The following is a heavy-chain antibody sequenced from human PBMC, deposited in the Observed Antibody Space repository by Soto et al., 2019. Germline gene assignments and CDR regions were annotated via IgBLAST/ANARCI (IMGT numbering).Heavy chain of an antibody. V-gene: IGHV4-59*01. D-gene: IGHD5-18*01. CDR2: IYYSGST. CDR1: GDSISSYY. Sequence: SETLSLTCTVSGDSISSYYWSWIRQPPGKGLEWIGYIYYSGSTNYNPSLKSRVTISVDTSKNQFSLKLSSVTAADTAVYYCARVGYSYGTGDYYYYGMDVWGQGTTVTVSS. CDR3: ARVGYSYGTGDYYYYGMDV. J-gene: IGHJ6*02.